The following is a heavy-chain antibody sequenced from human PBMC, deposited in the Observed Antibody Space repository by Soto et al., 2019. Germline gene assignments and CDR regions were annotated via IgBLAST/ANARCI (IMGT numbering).Heavy chain of an antibody. Sequence: GGSLRHSCAASGFTFSSYSMNWARQAPGKGLEWVSSISSSSSYIYYADSVKGRFTISRDNAKNSLYLQMNSLRAEDTAVYYCARGYYDYVWGSPYGMDVWGQGTTVTVSS. J-gene: IGHJ6*02. D-gene: IGHD3-16*01. CDR2: ISSSSSYI. V-gene: IGHV3-21*01. CDR3: ARGYYDYVWGSPYGMDV. CDR1: GFTFSSYS.